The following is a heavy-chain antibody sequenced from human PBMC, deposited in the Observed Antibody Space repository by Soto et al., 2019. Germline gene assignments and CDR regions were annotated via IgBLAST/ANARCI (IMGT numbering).Heavy chain of an antibody. CDR2: IYYSGTT. D-gene: IGHD2-15*01. J-gene: IGHJ4*02. V-gene: IGHV4-59*08. CDR1: GGSISGYY. Sequence: SETLSLTCSVSGGSISGYYWSWIRQPPGKGLEWIGYIYYSGTTNYNPSLKSRVTISVDTSKNQFSLKLSSVTAADTAVYYCARQNYSGVRCYDWDYWGQGTLVTVSS. CDR3: ARQNYSGVRCYDWDY.